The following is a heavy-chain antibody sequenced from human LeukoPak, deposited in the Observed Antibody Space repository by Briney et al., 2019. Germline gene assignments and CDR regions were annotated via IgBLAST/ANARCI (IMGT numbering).Heavy chain of an antibody. CDR2: ISYDGSNK. CDR1: GFTFSSYA. CDR3: ARVATFSA. D-gene: IGHD5-12*01. V-gene: IGHV3-30-3*01. J-gene: IGHJ3*01. Sequence: GGSLRLSCAASGFTFSSYAMHWVRQAPGKGLEWVAVISYDGSNKYYADSVKGRFTISRDNSKNTLYLQMNSLRAEDTAVYYCARVATFSAWGQGTMVTVSS.